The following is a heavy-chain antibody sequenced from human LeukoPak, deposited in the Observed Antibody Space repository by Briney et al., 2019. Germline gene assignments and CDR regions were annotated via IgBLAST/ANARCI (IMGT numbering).Heavy chain of an antibody. CDR3: ASSGDGYNGSPIDY. V-gene: IGHV1-69*04. J-gene: IGHJ4*02. CDR1: GGTLSSYA. CDR2: IIPILGIA. D-gene: IGHD5-24*01. Sequence: GASVKVSCKASGGTLSSYAISWVRQAPGQGLEWMGRIIPILGIANYAQKFQGRVTITADKSTSTAYMELSSLRSEDTAVYYCASSGDGYNGSPIDYWGQGTLVTVSS.